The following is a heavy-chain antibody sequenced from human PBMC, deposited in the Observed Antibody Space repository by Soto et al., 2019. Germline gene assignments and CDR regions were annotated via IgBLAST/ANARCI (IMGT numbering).Heavy chain of an antibody. CDR2: IYYSGST. D-gene: IGHD2-21*02. J-gene: IGHJ4*02. CDR1: GGSISSYY. V-gene: IGHV4-59*01. Sequence: QVQLQESGPGLVKPSETLSLTCTVSGGSISSYYWSWIRQPPGKGLEWIWYIYYSGSTNYNPSRKSRVTISVDTSKNQFSLKLSSVTAADTAVYYCARETAPPYFDYWGQGTLVTVSS. CDR3: ARETAPPYFDY.